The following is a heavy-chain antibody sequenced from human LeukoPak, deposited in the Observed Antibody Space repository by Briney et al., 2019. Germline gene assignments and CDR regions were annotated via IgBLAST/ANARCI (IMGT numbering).Heavy chain of an antibody. J-gene: IGHJ4*02. CDR1: GGTFSSYA. CDR2: IIPIFGTA. CDR3: ARAPRSGYSGYDHRGYFDH. D-gene: IGHD5-12*01. Sequence: SVKVSCKASGGTFSSYAISWVRQAPGQGLEWMGGIIPIFGTANYAQKFQGRVTITADESTSTAYMELSSLRPEDTAVYYCARAPRSGYSGYDHRGYFDHWGQGTLVTVSS. V-gene: IGHV1-69*13.